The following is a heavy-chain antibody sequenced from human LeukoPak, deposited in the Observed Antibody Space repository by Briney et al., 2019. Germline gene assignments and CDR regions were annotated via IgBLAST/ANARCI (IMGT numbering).Heavy chain of an antibody. CDR2: ISSSGSYI. CDR3: ARLQWETPDY. CDR1: VFTFTSHS. D-gene: IGHD1-26*01. V-gene: IGHV3-21*01. J-gene: IGHJ4*02. Sequence: GAYLRLSCAASVFTFTSHSMNWVRQAPGKGLEWGSSISSSGSYIHYADSLKGRFIISRDNAKNSLYLQMNSLRAEDTAVYYCARLQWETPDYWGQGTLVTVSS.